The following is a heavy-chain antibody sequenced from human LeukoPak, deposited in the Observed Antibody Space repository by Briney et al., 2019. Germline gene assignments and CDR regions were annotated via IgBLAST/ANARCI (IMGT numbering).Heavy chain of an antibody. CDR2: IYTSGST. CDR3: ARAIRRLYYYYYMDV. J-gene: IGHJ6*03. CDR1: GGSISSYY. V-gene: IGHV4-4*07. Sequence: SETLSLTCTVSGGSISSYYWSWIRQPAGKGQEWIRRIYTSGSTNYNPSLKSRVTMSGDTSKNQFSLKLSSVTAADTAVYYCARAIRRLYYYYYMDVWGKGTTVTVSS. D-gene: IGHD2-2*01.